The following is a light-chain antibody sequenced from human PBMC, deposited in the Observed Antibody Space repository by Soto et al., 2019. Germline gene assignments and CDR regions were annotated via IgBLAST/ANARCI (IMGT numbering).Light chain of an antibody. Sequence: EIGLTQSPGTLSLFPGERATLSCRASQSVSSGYLAWYQQKPGQAPRLLIYGASSRATGIPDRFSGSGSGTDFTLTISGLEPEDFAVYYCQQYVTSPLTFGGGTKVDIK. CDR3: QQYVTSPLT. V-gene: IGKV3-20*01. CDR2: GAS. J-gene: IGKJ4*01. CDR1: QSVSSGY.